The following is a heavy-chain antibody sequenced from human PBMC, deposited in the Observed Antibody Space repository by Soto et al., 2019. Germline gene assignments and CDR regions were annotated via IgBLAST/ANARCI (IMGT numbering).Heavy chain of an antibody. CDR3: AGGTDGKKVAY. D-gene: IGHD5-12*01. CDR1: GGSVSSEHYY. V-gene: IGHV4-61*03. J-gene: IGHJ4*02. Sequence: QVQLQESGPGLVKSSETLSLTCTVSGGSVSSEHYYWNWIRQAPGKGLEWIGYFFYTGSTNYNPSLESRITMSVDMSKNPFSLKLSSVTAADTAVYYCAGGTDGKKVAYWGQGTLVTVSS. CDR2: FFYTGST.